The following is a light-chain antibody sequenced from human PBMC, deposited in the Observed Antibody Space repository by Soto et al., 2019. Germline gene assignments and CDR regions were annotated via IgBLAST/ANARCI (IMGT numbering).Light chain of an antibody. CDR3: QQYNKWPNT. CDR1: QSVSSS. J-gene: IGKJ2*01. V-gene: IGKV3-15*01. CDR2: DAS. Sequence: EILMTQSPGNLSVSPGESATLSCRASQSVSSSLAWYQRNPGQAPRLLMYDASTRATGIPARFSGSGSGTEVTLTISSLQSEDFAIYYCQQYNKWPNTFGQGTKLEMK.